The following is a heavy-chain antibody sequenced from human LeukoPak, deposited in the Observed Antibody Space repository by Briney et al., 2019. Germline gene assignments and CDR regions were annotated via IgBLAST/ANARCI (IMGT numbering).Heavy chain of an antibody. CDR1: GYSFTSYW. V-gene: IGHV5-51*01. Sequence: GESLKISCKGSGYSFTSYWIGWVRQMPGKGLEWMGIIYSGDSDTRYSPSFQGQVTISADKSISTAYLQWSSLKASDTAMYYCARNYYDSSGHPYYYYGMDVWGQGTTVTVSS. CDR3: ARNYYDSSGHPYYYYGMDV. CDR2: IYSGDSDT. D-gene: IGHD3-22*01. J-gene: IGHJ6*02.